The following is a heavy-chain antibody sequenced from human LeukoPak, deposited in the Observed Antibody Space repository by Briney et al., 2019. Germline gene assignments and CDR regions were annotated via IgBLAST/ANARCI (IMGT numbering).Heavy chain of an antibody. CDR1: GFTFSSYE. CDR3: ARALGGSYSPDAFDI. D-gene: IGHD1-26*01. J-gene: IGHJ3*02. CDR2: TSSSGSTI. Sequence: GGSLRLSCAASGFTFSSYEMNWVRQAPGKGLEWVSYTSSSGSTIYYADSVKGRFTISRDNAKNSLYLQMNSLRAEDTAVYCCARALGGSYSPDAFDIWGQGTMVTVSS. V-gene: IGHV3-48*03.